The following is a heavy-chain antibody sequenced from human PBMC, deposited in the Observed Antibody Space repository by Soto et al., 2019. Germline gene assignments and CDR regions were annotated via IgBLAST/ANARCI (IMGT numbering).Heavy chain of an antibody. V-gene: IGHV3-30*18. CDR3: AKDLRTTISDYGMDV. J-gene: IGHJ6*02. CDR2: ISYDETNE. Sequence: GGSLRLSCVASGFTFGSHGMHWVRQAPGKGLEWVAVISYDETNEHYVDSVKGRFTISRDNSKSILYLQMNGLRPEDTAVYKCAKDLRTTISDYGMDVWGQGTTVTVSS. CDR1: GFTFGSHG.